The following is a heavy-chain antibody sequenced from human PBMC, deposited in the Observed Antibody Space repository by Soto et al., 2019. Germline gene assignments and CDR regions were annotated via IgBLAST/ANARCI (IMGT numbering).Heavy chain of an antibody. CDR3: ARGPYMVVVTAIPEYYFDY. D-gene: IGHD2-21*02. Sequence: QVQLQQWGAGLLKPSETLSLTCAVYGGSFSGYYWSWIRQPPGKGLEWIGEINHSGSTNYNPSLKSRVTISVATSKNQFSLKLSSVTAADTAVYYCARGPYMVVVTAIPEYYFDYWGQGTLVTVSS. CDR2: INHSGST. V-gene: IGHV4-34*01. J-gene: IGHJ4*02. CDR1: GGSFSGYY.